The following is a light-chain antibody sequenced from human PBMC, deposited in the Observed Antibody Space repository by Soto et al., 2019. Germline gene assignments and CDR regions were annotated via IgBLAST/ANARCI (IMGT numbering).Light chain of an antibody. CDR3: LQQNNYPRT. J-gene: IGKJ2*01. V-gene: IGKV1-5*01. Sequence: DIQMTQSPSTLSASVGDRVTITCRASQSISSWLAWYQQKPGKAPKLLIYDASSLESGVPSRFSGSGSGTEFTLTISSLQPDDFATYYCLQQNNYPRTFGQGTKVDI. CDR2: DAS. CDR1: QSISSW.